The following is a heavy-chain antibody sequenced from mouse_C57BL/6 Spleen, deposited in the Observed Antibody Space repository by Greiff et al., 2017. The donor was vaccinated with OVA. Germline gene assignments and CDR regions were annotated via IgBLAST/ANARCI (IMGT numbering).Heavy chain of an antibody. Sequence: QVQLKQPGAELVKPGASVKVSCKASGYTFTSYWMHWGKQRQGQGIEWVGRVHPSASDTNYNQTFKGKGTLTIDKSPSTAYMQLSSLTSEDSAVYSCAIGDYGNYEDYWGQGTTLTVSS. V-gene: IGHV1-74*01. CDR2: VHPSASDT. D-gene: IGHD2-1*01. CDR1: GYTFTSYW. J-gene: IGHJ2*01. CDR3: AIGDYGNYEDY.